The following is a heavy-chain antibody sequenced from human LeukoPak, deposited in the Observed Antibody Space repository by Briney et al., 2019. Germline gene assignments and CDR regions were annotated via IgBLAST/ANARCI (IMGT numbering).Heavy chain of an antibody. CDR2: ISGSGGST. V-gene: IGHV3-23*01. Sequence: GGSLRLSCAASGFTFSSYAMSWVRQAPGKGLEWGSAISGSGGSTYYADSVKGRFTISRDNSKNTLYLQMNSLRAEDTAVYYCAKETYYYDSSGIFDYWGQGTLVTVSS. CDR1: GFTFSSYA. D-gene: IGHD3-22*01. J-gene: IGHJ4*02. CDR3: AKETYYYDSSGIFDY.